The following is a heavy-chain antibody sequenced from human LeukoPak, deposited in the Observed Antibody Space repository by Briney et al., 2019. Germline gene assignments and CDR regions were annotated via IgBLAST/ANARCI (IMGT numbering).Heavy chain of an antibody. Sequence: NPSEALSLTCAVYGGSFSGYYWSWIRQPPGKGLEWIGEINHSGSTNYNPSLKSRVTISVEKSKNQFSLKLSSVTAADTAVYYCARGYYYESSGYPAFDHWGQGTLVTVSS. D-gene: IGHD3-22*01. CDR2: INHSGST. CDR3: ARGYYYESSGYPAFDH. J-gene: IGHJ4*02. CDR1: GGSFSGYY. V-gene: IGHV4-34*01.